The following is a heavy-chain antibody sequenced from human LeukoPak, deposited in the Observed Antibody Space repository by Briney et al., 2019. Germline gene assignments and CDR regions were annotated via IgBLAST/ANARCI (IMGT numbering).Heavy chain of an antibody. CDR1: GFTFSDFG. Sequence: LAGGSLRLSCASSGFTFSDFGMHWVRQAPGKGLEWVAIISYDGSYKFYRDAVKGRFSISRDNSKNMVYLQMNSLRGEDTAVYYCVKDGHLTPVGGLRDHWGRGTLVTVSS. CDR2: ISYDGSYK. D-gene: IGHD6-19*01. V-gene: IGHV3-30*18. J-gene: IGHJ4*02. CDR3: VKDGHLTPVGGLRDH.